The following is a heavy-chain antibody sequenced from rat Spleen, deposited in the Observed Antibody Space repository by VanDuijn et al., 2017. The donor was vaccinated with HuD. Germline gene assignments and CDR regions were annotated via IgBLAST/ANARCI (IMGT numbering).Heavy chain of an antibody. V-gene: IGHV5-7*01. CDR2: ISYDGSGT. J-gene: IGHJ3*01. Sequence: VQRMGSGRGLVQPGRSLKISCEASGFTFSDYNMAWVRQAPKKGLEWVATISYDGSGTFYRDSVKGRFTISRDNARSTLYLQMDSLRSEDTATYYCARPNYGYPFAYWGQGTLVTVSS. D-gene: IGHD1-11*01. CDR1: GFTFSDYN. CDR3: ARPNYGYPFAY.